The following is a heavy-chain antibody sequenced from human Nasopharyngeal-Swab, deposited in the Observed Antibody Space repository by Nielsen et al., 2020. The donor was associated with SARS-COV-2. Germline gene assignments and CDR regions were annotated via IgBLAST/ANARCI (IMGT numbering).Heavy chain of an antibody. CDR3: ARNDFWSGYYKVPMDV. D-gene: IGHD3-3*01. Sequence: VRQAPGKGLEWVANIKQDGSAKYYVDSVKGRFTISRDNAKNSLYLQMNSLRAEDTAVYYCARNDFWSGYYKVPMDVWGKGTTVTVSS. V-gene: IGHV3-7*03. CDR2: IKQDGSAK. J-gene: IGHJ6*03.